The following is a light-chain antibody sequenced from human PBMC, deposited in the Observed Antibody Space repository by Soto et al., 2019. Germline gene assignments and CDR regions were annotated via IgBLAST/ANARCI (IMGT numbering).Light chain of an antibody. CDR1: QSISTS. Sequence: DIQMTQSPSTLSASVGDRVTITCRASQSISTSLAWYQQKAGKAPKLLIYKTSSLESGVPSRFSGSGSGTEFTLTISSLQPDDFATYYCQQYSSFWTFGQGTEVEGK. CDR2: KTS. CDR3: QQYSSFWT. J-gene: IGKJ1*01. V-gene: IGKV1-5*03.